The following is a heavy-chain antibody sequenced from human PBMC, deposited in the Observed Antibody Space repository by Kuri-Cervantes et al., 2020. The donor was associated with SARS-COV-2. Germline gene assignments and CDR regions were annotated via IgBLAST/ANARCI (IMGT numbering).Heavy chain of an antibody. CDR1: GFTFSDYY. J-gene: IGHJ4*02. V-gene: IGHV3-11*06. Sequence: LSLTCAASGFTFSDYYMSWIRQAPGKGLEWVSYISYSGTHTKYTDSVKGRFSVSRDNAENSLYLQMSSLRDDDTAVYYCARTTYSTRPTPFDLWGQGTLVTVSS. CDR2: ISYSGTHT. D-gene: IGHD6-13*01. CDR3: ARTTYSTRPTPFDL.